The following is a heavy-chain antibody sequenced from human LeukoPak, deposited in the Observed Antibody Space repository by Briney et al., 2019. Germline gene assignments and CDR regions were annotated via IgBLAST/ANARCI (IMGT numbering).Heavy chain of an antibody. D-gene: IGHD3-3*01. CDR2: MYNSGSN. V-gene: IGHV4-4*07. J-gene: IGHJ5*02. CDR3: ARDLEGVLRFLEWDKSWWFDP. CDR1: GDSISSYY. Sequence: SETLSLTCTVSGDSISSYYWSWLRQPGGKGLEWLGRMYNSGSNKYNPSLKSRVTMSVDTSKNQFSLKLSSVTAADTAVYYCARDLEGVLRFLEWDKSWWFDPWGQGTLVTVSS.